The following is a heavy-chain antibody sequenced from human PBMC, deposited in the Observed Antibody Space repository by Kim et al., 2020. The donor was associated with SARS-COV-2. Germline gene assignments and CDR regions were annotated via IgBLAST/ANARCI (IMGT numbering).Heavy chain of an antibody. CDR3: ARSGGYSYYGMDV. J-gene: IGHJ6*02. V-gene: IGHV3-53*01. D-gene: IGHD5-12*01. Sequence: YADSVKGRFTVSRDSSKSTVYLQMNSLRADDTAVYYCARSGGYSYYGMDVWGQGTTVTVSS.